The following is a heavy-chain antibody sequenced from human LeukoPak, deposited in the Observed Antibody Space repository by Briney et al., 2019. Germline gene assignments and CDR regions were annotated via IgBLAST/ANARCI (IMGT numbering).Heavy chain of an antibody. CDR2: ISGSGGST. CDR1: GFTFSSYG. CDR3: ARGGYYGSGTYYSPTSPH. J-gene: IGHJ4*02. V-gene: IGHV3-23*01. D-gene: IGHD3-10*01. Sequence: GGSLRLSCAASGFTFSSYGMSWVRQAPGKGLEWVSAISGSGGSTNYADSVKGRFTISRDNSKDTLYLQMNSLRAEDTAVYYCARGGYYGSGTYYSPTSPHWGQGTLVTVSS.